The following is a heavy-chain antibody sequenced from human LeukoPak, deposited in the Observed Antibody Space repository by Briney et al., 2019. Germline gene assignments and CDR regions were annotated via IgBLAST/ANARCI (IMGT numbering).Heavy chain of an antibody. V-gene: IGHV3-48*01. Sequence: PGGSLRLSCAASGFTFSSYSMNWVRQAPGKGLEWVSYISSSSSTIYYADSVKGRFTISRDNAKNSLYLQMNSLRAEDTAVYYCARARRVGLYYFDYWGQGTLVTVSS. D-gene: IGHD3-10*01. CDR1: GFTFSSYS. CDR3: ARARRVGLYYFDY. CDR2: ISSSSSTI. J-gene: IGHJ4*02.